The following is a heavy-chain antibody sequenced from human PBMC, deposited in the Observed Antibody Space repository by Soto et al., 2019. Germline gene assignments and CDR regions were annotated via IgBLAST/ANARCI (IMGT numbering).Heavy chain of an antibody. CDR3: AHRRTGDGIDY. V-gene: IGHV2-5*02. Sequence: QITLKESGPTLVQPTQTLTLTCTFSGFSLSTSGVGVGWIRQPPGKALEWRALVFWDGAQRYSPALKSSLTITKDTSKTQVVLTMTNMDPVDTATYYCAHRRTGDGIDYWCQGTLVTVS. CDR2: VFWDGAQ. CDR1: GFSLSTSGVG. J-gene: IGHJ4*02. D-gene: IGHD7-27*01.